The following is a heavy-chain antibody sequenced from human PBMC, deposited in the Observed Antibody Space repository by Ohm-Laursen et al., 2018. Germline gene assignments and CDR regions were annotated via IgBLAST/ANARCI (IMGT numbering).Heavy chain of an antibody. CDR2: IIPIFGTA. CDR3: ARVVRGALDYYYYGMDV. CDR1: GGTFSSYA. Sequence: GSSVKVSCKASGGTFSSYAISWVRQAPGQGLEWMGGIIPIFGTANYAQKFQGRVTITADESTSTAYMELSSLRSEDTAVYYCARVVRGALDYYYYGMDVWGQGTTVTVSS. D-gene: IGHD3-10*01. J-gene: IGHJ6*02. V-gene: IGHV1-69*01.